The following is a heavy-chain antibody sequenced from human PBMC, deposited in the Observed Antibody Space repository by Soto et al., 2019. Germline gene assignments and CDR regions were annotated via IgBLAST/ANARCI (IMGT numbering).Heavy chain of an antibody. D-gene: IGHD6-19*01. V-gene: IGHV4-4*02. CDR2: ISRSGTT. Sequence: QVQLQESGPGLVKPSGTLSLTCAVTGGSISSSNWWTWVRQPPGEGLEWVGEISRSGTTNYKPSLKSQVSISVDKSRNEFSLNLGSVTAADTAMYYCARDSASSGVFTWGQGTMVTVSS. CDR1: GGSISSSNW. CDR3: ARDSASSGVFT. J-gene: IGHJ3*01.